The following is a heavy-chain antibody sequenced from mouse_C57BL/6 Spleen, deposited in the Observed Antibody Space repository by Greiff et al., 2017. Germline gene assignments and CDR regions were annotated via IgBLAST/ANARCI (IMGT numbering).Heavy chain of an antibody. V-gene: IGHV1-61*01. D-gene: IGHD1-3*01. Sequence: QVQLQQPGAELVRPGSSVKLSCKASGYTFTSYWMDWVKQRPGQGLEWIGNIYPSDSETHYNQKFKDKATLTVDKSSSTAYMQLSILTSEDSAVYYCARSGDSSLYAMDYWAQGTSVTVSS. CDR3: ARSGDSSLYAMDY. CDR1: GYTFTSYW. CDR2: IYPSDSET. J-gene: IGHJ4*01.